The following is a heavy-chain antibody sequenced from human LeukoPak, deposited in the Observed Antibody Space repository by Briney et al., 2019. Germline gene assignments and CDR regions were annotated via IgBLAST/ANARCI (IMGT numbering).Heavy chain of an antibody. D-gene: IGHD3-3*01. V-gene: IGHV1-8*01. CDR1: GYTFTSYD. J-gene: IGHJ6*02. CDR2: MNPNSGNT. CDR3: ARGANYYDFWSGYYMGSGNYYGMDV. Sequence: GASVKVSCKASGYTFTSYDTNWVRQATGQGLEWMGWMNPNSGNTGYAQKFQGRVAMTRNTSISTAYMELSSLRSEDTAVYYCARGANYYDFWSGYYMGSGNYYGMDVWGQGTTVTVSS.